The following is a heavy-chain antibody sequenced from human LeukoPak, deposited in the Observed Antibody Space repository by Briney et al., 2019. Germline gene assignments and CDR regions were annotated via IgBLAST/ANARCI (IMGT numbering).Heavy chain of an antibody. CDR1: GYTFTGYW. CDR2: MHPNSGVT. J-gene: IGHJ4*02. D-gene: IGHD3-22*01. CDR3: ARGAHYYDSSGYPDY. V-gene: IGHV1-2*02. Sequence: ASVKVSCKASGYTFTGYWIHWVRQAPGQGLEWMGCMHPNSGVTGYAQRFQGRVTMTRDTSISTAYMDLSSLRSDDTAVYYCARGAHYYDSSGYPDYWGQGTLVTVSS.